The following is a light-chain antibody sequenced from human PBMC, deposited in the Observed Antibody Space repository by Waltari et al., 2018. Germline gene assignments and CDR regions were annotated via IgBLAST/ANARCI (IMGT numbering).Light chain of an antibody. Sequence: DIVMTQSPAPLSVSPGERATLSCRASQTVSTNLAGYQQKPGPAPRLLIYVASTRATGIPARFSGSGSGTDFTLTISSLQSEDFAVYYCQQYKNWPWTFGQGTKVEIK. CDR3: QQYKNWPWT. V-gene: IGKV3-15*01. J-gene: IGKJ1*01. CDR2: VAS. CDR1: QTVSTN.